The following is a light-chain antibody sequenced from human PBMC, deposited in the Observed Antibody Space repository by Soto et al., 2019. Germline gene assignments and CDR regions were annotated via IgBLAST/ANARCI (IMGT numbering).Light chain of an antibody. CDR1: QTISTW. J-gene: IGKJ1*01. CDR3: QQYNSYSRT. CDR2: KAS. Sequence: DIQMTQSPSTLSASVGDRVTISCRASQTISTWLAWYQQKPGKAPNLLIYKASSLESGVPSRFSGSKSGTEFTLTISSLQPEDFATYYCQQYNSYSRTFGQGTKVDIK. V-gene: IGKV1-5*03.